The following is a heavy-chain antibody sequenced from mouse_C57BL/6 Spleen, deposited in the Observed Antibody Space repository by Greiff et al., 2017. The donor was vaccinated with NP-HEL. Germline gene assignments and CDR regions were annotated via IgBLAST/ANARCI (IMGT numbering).Heavy chain of an antibody. CDR1: GYAFSSYW. CDR2: IYPGDGDT. Sequence: QVQLKQSGAELVKPGASVKISCKASGYAFSSYWMNWVKQRPGKGLEWIGQIYPGDGDTNYNGKFKGKATLTADKSSSTAYMQLSSLTSEDSAVYFCARGLYYYGSSYYYAMGYWGQGTSVTVSS. V-gene: IGHV1-80*01. J-gene: IGHJ4*01. CDR3: ARGLYYYGSSYYYAMGY. D-gene: IGHD1-1*01.